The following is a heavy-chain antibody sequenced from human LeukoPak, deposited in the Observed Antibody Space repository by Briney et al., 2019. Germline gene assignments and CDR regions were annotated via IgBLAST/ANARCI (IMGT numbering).Heavy chain of an antibody. CDR1: GGSISSGSYY. D-gene: IGHD5-18*01. CDR3: ARGYSYALSTDPYYYFDY. Sequence: SETLSLTCTVSGGSISSGSYYWSWIRQPAGKGLEWIGRIYTSGSTNYNPSPKSRVTISVDTSKNQFSLKLSSVTAADTAVYYCARGYSYALSTDPYYYFDYWGQGTLVTVSS. J-gene: IGHJ4*02. CDR2: IYTSGST. V-gene: IGHV4-61*02.